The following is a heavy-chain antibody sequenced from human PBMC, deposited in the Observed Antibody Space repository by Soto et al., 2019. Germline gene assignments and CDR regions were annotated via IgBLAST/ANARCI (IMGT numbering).Heavy chain of an antibody. CDR3: AKNGQPPYYYYGRDV. CDR2: ISGYNGDT. V-gene: IGHV1-18*01. CDR1: GYTFSRYG. D-gene: IGHD2-8*01. J-gene: IGHJ6*02. Sequence: ASVKVSCKTSGYTFSRYGISWVRQAPGQGLEWMGWISGYNGDTNYAQKVQGRVTMTIDTSTYTAYMELRSLTSDDTAIYYCAKNGQPPYYYYGRDVWG.